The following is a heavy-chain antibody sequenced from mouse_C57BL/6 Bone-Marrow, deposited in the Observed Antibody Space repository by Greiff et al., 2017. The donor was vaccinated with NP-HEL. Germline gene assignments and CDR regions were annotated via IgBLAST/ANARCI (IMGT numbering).Heavy chain of an antibody. CDR3: ARYRASTGTRAMDY. CDR1: GYTFTSSW. J-gene: IGHJ4*01. Sequence: QVQLQQSGAELAKPGASVKLSCKASGYTFTSSWMHWVKPRPGQGLEWIGYINPSSGDTKYNQKFKDNATLTADKSSSTAYMQLSSLTYEDSAVYYCARYRASTGTRAMDYWGQGTSVTVSS. D-gene: IGHD4-1*02. V-gene: IGHV1-7*01. CDR2: INPSSGDT.